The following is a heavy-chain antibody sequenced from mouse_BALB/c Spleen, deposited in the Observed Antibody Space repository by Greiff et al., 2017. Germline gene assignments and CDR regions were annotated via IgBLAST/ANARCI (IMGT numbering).Heavy chain of an antibody. J-gene: IGHJ4*01. CDR1: GYTFTSYW. CDR2: IDPSDSYT. V-gene: IGHV1-69*02. CDR3: ARVGNYPYAMDY. D-gene: IGHD2-1*01. Sequence: QVQLQQPGAELVKPGASVKLSCKASGYTFTSYWMHWVKQRPGQGLEWIGEIDPSDSYTNYNQKFKGKATLTVDKSSSTAYMQLSSLTSEDSAVYYCARVGNYPYAMDYWGQGTSVTVSS.